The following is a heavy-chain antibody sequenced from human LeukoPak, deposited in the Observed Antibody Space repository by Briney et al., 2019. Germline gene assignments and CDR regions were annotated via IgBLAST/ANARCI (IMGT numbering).Heavy chain of an antibody. D-gene: IGHD6-6*01. Sequence: SETLSLTCTVSGDSISSSSYYWGWIRQPPGKGLEWIGSIYYSGSTYYNPPLKSRVTISVDTSKNQFSLKLSSVTAADTAVYYCARLGTEYSSSSDYWGQGTLVTVSS. J-gene: IGHJ4*02. CDR3: ARLGTEYSSSSDY. CDR2: IYYSGST. V-gene: IGHV4-39*01. CDR1: GDSISSSSYY.